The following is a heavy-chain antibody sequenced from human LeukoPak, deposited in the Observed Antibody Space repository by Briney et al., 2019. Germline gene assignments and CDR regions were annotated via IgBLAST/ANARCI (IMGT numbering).Heavy chain of an antibody. D-gene: IGHD3-10*01. J-gene: IGHJ3*02. CDR2: IYYSGST. Sequence: SETLSLTCIVSGGSISSYYWSWIRQPPGKGLEWIGYIYYSGSTNYNPSLKNRVTISVDTSNNQFSLKLSSVTAAGTAVYYCARENTMVRGAFDAFDIWGQGTMVTVSS. CDR3: ARENTMVRGAFDAFDI. CDR1: GGSISSYY. V-gene: IGHV4-59*01.